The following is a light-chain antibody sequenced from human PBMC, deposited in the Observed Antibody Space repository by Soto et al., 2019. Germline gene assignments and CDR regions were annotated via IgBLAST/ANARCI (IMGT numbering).Light chain of an antibody. CDR2: AAS. J-gene: IGKJ1*01. V-gene: IGKV1-39*01. CDR1: QIIRSSF. Sequence: DIQMTQSPSSLSASVGDSITITCRASQIIRSSFLVWYQQRPGKAPKVLIYAASTLQTGVPSRFSGSGSGTEFTLTISSLLPEDLATYDCEQSSTMPRTFGQGAKVEVK. CDR3: EQSSTMPRT.